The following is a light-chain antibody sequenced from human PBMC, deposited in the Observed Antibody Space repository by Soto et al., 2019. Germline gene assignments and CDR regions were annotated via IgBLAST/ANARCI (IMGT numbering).Light chain of an antibody. CDR3: QQYNXWPQT. J-gene: IGKJ1*01. Sequence: EIVMTQSPATLSVSPGERATLSCRASQSVSSNLAWYQQKPGQAPRLLIYGASTRATGIPARFSGSGSGTGFXLTISSLQSEDXAVYYCQQYNXWPQTFGQXXKV. CDR1: QSVSSN. CDR2: GAS. V-gene: IGKV3-15*01.